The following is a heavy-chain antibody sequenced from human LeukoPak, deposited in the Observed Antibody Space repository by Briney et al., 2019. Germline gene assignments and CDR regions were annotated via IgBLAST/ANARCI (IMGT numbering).Heavy chain of an antibody. J-gene: IGHJ4*02. CDR2: IYYSGST. D-gene: IGHD1-26*01. CDR1: VGSISSYY. CDR3: ARGGAHEFDY. Sequence: PSETLSLTCTVSVGSISSYYRSWIREPPGKGLEWIGYIYYSGSTNYNPSLKSRVTISVDTSKNQFSLKLSSVTAADTAVYYCARGGAHEFDYWGQGTLVTVSS. V-gene: IGHV4-59*01.